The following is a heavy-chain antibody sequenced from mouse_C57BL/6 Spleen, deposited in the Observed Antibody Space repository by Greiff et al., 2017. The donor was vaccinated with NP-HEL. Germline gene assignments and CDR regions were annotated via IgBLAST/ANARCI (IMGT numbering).Heavy chain of an antibody. V-gene: IGHV1-62-2*01. CDR1: GYTFTEYT. CDR2: FYPGSGSI. CDR3: ARHEDLYYYGGSVCAMDY. J-gene: IGHJ4*01. Sequence: QVQLKESGAELVKPGASVKLSCKASGYTFTEYTIHWVKQRSGQGLEWIGWFYPGSGSIKYNEKFKDKATLTADKSSSTVYMELSRLTSEDSAVYICARHEDLYYYGGSVCAMDYWGQGTTVTVSS. D-gene: IGHD1-1*01.